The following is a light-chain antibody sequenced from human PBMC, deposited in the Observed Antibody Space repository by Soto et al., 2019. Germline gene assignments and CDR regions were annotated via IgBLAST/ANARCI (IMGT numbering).Light chain of an antibody. Sequence: QSVLTQPPSVSGAPGQRVTISCTGSSSNIGAGYDVHWYQQLPGTAPKLLIYVNSNRPSGVPDRFSGSESGTSASLAITGLQAEDEADYYCQSYDSSLSVVFGGGTKLTVL. V-gene: IGLV1-40*01. CDR1: SSNIGAGYD. CDR2: VNS. J-gene: IGLJ2*01. CDR3: QSYDSSLSVV.